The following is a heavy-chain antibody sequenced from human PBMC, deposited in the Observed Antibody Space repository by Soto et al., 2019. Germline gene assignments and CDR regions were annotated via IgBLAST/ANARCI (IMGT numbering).Heavy chain of an antibody. CDR2: ISAHNGKT. Sequence: QVHLVQSGAEVKKPGASVKVSCKGSGYAFTTYGITWVRQAPGQGLEWMGWISAHNGKTNYAQKLQGRVTVTRDTYTSTAYMELRSLRSDDTAVYYCARGRYGDYWGQGALVTVSS. D-gene: IGHD1-1*01. J-gene: IGHJ4*02. CDR3: ARGRYGDY. V-gene: IGHV1-18*01. CDR1: GYAFTTYG.